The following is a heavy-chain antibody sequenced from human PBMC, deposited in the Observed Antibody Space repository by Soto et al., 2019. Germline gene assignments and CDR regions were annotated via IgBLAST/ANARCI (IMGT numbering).Heavy chain of an antibody. V-gene: IGHV4-39*01. Sequence: PSETLSLTCTVSGGSISSNSYYWGWIRQPPGKGLEWIGSIYYRGGTYYNPSLKSRVTISVDTSKNQFSLKLSSVTAADTAVYYCARHPLVGATIGGAFDIWGQGTMVTVSS. CDR2: IYYRGGT. CDR3: ARHPLVGATIGGAFDI. D-gene: IGHD1-26*01. J-gene: IGHJ3*02. CDR1: GGSISSNSYY.